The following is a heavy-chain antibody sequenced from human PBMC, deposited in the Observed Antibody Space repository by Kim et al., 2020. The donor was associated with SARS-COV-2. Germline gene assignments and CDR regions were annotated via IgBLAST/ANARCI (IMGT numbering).Heavy chain of an antibody. CDR3: ARGLASSGYDY. J-gene: IGHJ4*02. V-gene: IGHV6-1*01. D-gene: IGHD6-19*01. Sequence: NDYAVSVKSRITINPDTSKNQFSLQLNSVTPEDTAVYYCARGLASSGYDYWGQGTLVTVSS. CDR2: N.